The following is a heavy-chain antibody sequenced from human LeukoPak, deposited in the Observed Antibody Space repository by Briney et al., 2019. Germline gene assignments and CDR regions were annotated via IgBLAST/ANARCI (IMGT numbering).Heavy chain of an antibody. CDR1: GGSISSSSYY. D-gene: IGHD3-10*01. CDR2: IYYTGST. CDR3: ARVDHGTGTYTKPYYYYCMDV. V-gene: IGHV4-39*07. Sequence: SETLSLTCNVSGGSISSSSYYWGWIRQPPGKGLEWIGSIYYTGSTNYNPSLRSRVTISVDTSKNQFSLKVTSVTAADTVVYYCARVDHGTGTYTKPYYYYCMDVWGKGTTVILSS. J-gene: IGHJ6*03.